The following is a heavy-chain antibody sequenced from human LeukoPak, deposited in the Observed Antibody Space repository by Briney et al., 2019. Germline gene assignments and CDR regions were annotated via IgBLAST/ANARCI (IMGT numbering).Heavy chain of an antibody. CDR3: ARWAGRGSHQFYRPLDF. J-gene: IGHJ4*02. D-gene: IGHD2/OR15-2a*01. CDR1: GGTFTSYA. CDR2: LIPIFGTP. Sequence: GASVKVSCKASGGTFTSYAFSWVRQAPAQGLEWMGGLIPIFGTPIYAQKFQGRVTITADESTSTAYMELSSLRSEDMAVYYCARWAGRGSHQFYRPLDFWGQGTLVTVSS. V-gene: IGHV1-69*13.